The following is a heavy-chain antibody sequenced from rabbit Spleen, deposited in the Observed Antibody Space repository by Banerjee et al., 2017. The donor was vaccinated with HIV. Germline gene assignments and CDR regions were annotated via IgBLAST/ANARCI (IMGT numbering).Heavy chain of an antibody. CDR2: IYAGSSGST. Sequence: QSLEESGGDLVKPGASLTLTCTASGFSFSSSYYMCWVRQAPGKGLECIACIYAGSSGSTYYANWAKGRFTISKTSSTTVTLQMTSLTVADTATYFCARDLDGVIGWNFGWWGQGTLVTVS. D-gene: IGHD4-1*01. J-gene: IGHJ3*01. CDR3: ARDLDGVIGWNFGW. CDR1: GFSFSSSYY. V-gene: IGHV1S40*01.